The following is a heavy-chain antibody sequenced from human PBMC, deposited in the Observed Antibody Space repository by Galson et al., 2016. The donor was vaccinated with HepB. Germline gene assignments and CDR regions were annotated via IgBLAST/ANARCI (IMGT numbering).Heavy chain of an antibody. Sequence: QSGAEVKKPGESLRISCKGSGDIFTNYWIGWVRQMPGKGLQYMGIIYPGDSDTRYSPSFQGQVTISADKSISTAYLQWSSLKASDTAMYFCARGRLVYCNDTSCYREGWFDPWGQGTPVTVSA. D-gene: IGHD2-2*02. CDR2: IYPGDSDT. J-gene: IGHJ5*02. CDR1: GDIFTNYW. CDR3: ARGRLVYCNDTSCYREGWFDP. V-gene: IGHV5-51*03.